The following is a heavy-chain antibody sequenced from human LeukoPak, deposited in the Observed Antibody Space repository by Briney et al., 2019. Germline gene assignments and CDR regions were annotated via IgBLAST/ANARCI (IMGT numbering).Heavy chain of an antibody. D-gene: IGHD6-19*01. CDR1: GYTFTSYG. Sequence: ASVKVSCKASGYTFTSYGISWVRQAPGQGLEWMGWISAYNGNTNYAQKLQGRVTMTTDTSTSTAYMELRSLRSDDTAVYYCARDLPGYSSGWYGYYFDYWGQGTLVTVSS. CDR2: ISAYNGNT. J-gene: IGHJ4*02. V-gene: IGHV1-18*01. CDR3: ARDLPGYSSGWYGYYFDY.